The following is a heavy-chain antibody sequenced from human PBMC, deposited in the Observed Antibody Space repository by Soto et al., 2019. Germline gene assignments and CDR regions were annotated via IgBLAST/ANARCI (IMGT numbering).Heavy chain of an antibody. Sequence: SETLSLTCTVSGGSISGYYWNWIRQPPGKRLEWIGYIYYTGNANYNPSLQSRVTMSVDTSKNQFSLNLSSVTAADTAVYHCARGNGPYYFDSWGQGTLVTV. CDR2: IYYTGNA. V-gene: IGHV4-59*08. J-gene: IGHJ4*02. CDR1: GGSISGYY. CDR3: ARGNGPYYFDS. D-gene: IGHD1-1*01.